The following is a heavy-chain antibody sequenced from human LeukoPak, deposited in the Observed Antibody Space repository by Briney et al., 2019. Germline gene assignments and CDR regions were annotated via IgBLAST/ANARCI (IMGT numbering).Heavy chain of an antibody. CDR2: IYYGGST. CDR3: ARGPYGSGSR. Sequence: SETLSLTCTVSGGSVSSSHYWDWIRQPPGKGLEWIGSIYYGGSTYYNASLRSRVTISVDTSKNQFSLKLSSVTAADTAVYYCARGPYGSGSRWGQGTLVTVSS. D-gene: IGHD3-10*01. J-gene: IGHJ4*02. V-gene: IGHV4-39*07. CDR1: GGSVSSSHY.